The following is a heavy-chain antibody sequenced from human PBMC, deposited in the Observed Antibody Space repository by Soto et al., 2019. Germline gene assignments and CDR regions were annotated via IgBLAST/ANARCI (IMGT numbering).Heavy chain of an antibody. V-gene: IGHV1-8*01. CDR2: MNPNSGNT. J-gene: IGHJ5*02. Sequence: ASVKVSCKASGYTFTSYDINWVRQATGQGLEWMGWMNPNSGNTGYVQKFQGRVTMTRNTSISTAYMELSSLRSEDTAVYYCASSIGYCSSTSCYVEWFDPWGQGTLVTVSS. CDR3: ASSIGYCSSTSCYVEWFDP. CDR1: GYTFTSYD. D-gene: IGHD2-2*01.